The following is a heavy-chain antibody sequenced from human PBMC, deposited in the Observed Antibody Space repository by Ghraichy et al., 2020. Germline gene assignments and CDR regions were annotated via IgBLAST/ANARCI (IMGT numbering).Heavy chain of an antibody. J-gene: IGHJ4*02. CDR1: GGTFSSYA. Sequence: SVKVSCKASGGTFSSYAISWVRQAPGQGLEWMGGIIPIFGTANYAQKFQGRVTITADESTSTAYMELSSLRSEDTAVYYCAREAARTEQIYSKFDYWGQGTLVTVSS. D-gene: IGHD6-6*01. V-gene: IGHV1-69*13. CDR2: IIPIFGTA. CDR3: AREAARTEQIYSKFDY.